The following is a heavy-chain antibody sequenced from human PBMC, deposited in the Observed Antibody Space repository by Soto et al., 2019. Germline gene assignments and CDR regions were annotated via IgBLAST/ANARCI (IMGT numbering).Heavy chain of an antibody. D-gene: IGHD2-15*01. CDR3: AESRTRWSTLYYGMDV. V-gene: IGHV1-69*13. Sequence: SVKVACKASGGTFSSYAISWVRQAPGQGLEWMGGIIPIFGTANYAQKFQGRVTITADESTSTAYMELSSLRSEDTAVYYCAESRTRWSTLYYGMDVWGQGTTVTVSS. J-gene: IGHJ6*02. CDR2: IIPIFGTA. CDR1: GGTFSSYA.